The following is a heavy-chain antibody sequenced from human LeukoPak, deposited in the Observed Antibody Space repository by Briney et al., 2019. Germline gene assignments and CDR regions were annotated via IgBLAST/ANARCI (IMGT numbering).Heavy chain of an antibody. D-gene: IGHD3-22*01. CDR1: GYSISSGYY. J-gene: IGHJ4*02. Sequence: SETLSLTCSVSGYSISSGYYWGSIRQPPGKGLEWIGSIYYSGSTYYNPSLKSRVTISVDTSKNQFSLKLSSVTAADTAVYYCARETKYYYYDSSGYFDYWGQGTLVIVSS. CDR2: IYYSGST. CDR3: ARETKYYYYDSSGYFDY. V-gene: IGHV4-38-2*02.